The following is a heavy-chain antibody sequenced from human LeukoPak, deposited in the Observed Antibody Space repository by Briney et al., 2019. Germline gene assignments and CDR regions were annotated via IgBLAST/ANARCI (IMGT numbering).Heavy chain of an antibody. CDR1: GGSFSGYY. V-gene: IGHV4-34*01. CDR3: ARGRGVAALRVTRIDG. J-gene: IGHJ4*02. D-gene: IGHD6-6*01. CDR2: INHSGST. Sequence: PSETLSLTCAVYGGSFSGYYWSWIRQPPGKGLEWIGEINHSGSTNYNPSLKSRVTISVDTSKNQFSLKLSSVTAADTAVYYCARGRGVAALRVTRIDGWGQGTLVTVSS.